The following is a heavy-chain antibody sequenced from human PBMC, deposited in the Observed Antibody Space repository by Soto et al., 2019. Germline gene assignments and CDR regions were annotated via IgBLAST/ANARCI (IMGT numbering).Heavy chain of an antibody. Sequence: SETLSLTCVVNGGSLSGNNWSWIRQPPGKGLEWIGDINHGGNTHYNPSLMSRVTMSVDTSKRQFSLQLTSVTAADTALYFCARGISTVAMFDGFDIWGQGTVVTISS. D-gene: IGHD6-19*01. V-gene: IGHV4-34*01. J-gene: IGHJ3*02. CDR2: INHGGNT. CDR1: GGSLSGNN. CDR3: ARGISTVAMFDGFDI.